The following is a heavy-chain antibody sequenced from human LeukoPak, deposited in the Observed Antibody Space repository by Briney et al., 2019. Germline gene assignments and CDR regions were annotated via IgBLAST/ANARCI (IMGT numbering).Heavy chain of an antibody. CDR2: INSDGSST. D-gene: IGHD6-13*01. CDR3: ARGSRGSWFDP. J-gene: IGHJ5*02. CDR1: RLTFSSYW. V-gene: IGHV3-74*01. Sequence: PGGSLRLSCAAPRLTFSSYWMHWVRQAPGKGLVWVSRINSDGSSTSYADSVKGRFTISRDNAKNTLYLQMNSLRAEDTAVYYCARGSRGSWFDPWGQGTLVTVSS.